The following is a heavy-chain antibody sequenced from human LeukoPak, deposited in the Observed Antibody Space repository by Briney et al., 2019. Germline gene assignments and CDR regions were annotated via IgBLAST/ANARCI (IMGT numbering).Heavy chain of an antibody. Sequence: ASVKVSCKASGGTFSSYAISWVRQAPGQGLEWMGRIISILGIANYAQKFQGRVTITADKSTSTAYMELSSLRSEDTAVYYCARDPYGSGSQPSDYWGQGTLVTVSS. CDR1: GGTFSSYA. D-gene: IGHD3-10*01. CDR3: ARDPYGSGSQPSDY. J-gene: IGHJ4*02. V-gene: IGHV1-69*04. CDR2: IISILGIA.